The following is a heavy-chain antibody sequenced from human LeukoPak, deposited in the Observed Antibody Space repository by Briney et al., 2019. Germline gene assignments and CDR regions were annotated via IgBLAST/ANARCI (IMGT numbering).Heavy chain of an antibody. CDR1: GFTFRTYW. CDR3: ARDYAGSPDY. J-gene: IGHJ4*02. V-gene: IGHV3-74*03. Sequence: GGSLRLSCTASGFTFRTYWINWVHQSPGKGLVWVALINGDGSTTTHAASVKGRFTISRDNAKNTAYLQMNSLRDEDTAVYFCARDYAGSPDYWGQGTLVTVS. CDR2: INGDGSTT. D-gene: IGHD3-10*01.